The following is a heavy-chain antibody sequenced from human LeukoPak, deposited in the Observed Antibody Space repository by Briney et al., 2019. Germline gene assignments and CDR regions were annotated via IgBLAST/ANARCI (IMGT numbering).Heavy chain of an antibody. CDR1: GFTFSTYA. D-gene: IGHD3-10*01. J-gene: IGHJ4*02. V-gene: IGHV3-23*01. Sequence: GGSLRLSCAASGFTFSTYAMSWVRQAPGKGLEWVSGIRSSGGSTYYADSVKGRFTISRGNSKNTLYLQMISLRAEDTAVYYCARDPYYYGSGTYPRFDYWGQGTLVTVSS. CDR2: IRSSGGST. CDR3: ARDPYYYGSGTYPRFDY.